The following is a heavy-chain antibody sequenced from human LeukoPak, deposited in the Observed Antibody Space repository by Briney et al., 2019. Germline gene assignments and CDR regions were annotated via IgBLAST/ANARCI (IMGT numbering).Heavy chain of an antibody. CDR1: RFTLSSYE. J-gene: IGHJ3*01. CDR3: ARTAYDSSGA. D-gene: IGHD3-22*01. V-gene: IGHV3-48*03. CDR2: ISSSGSII. Sequence: GGSLRLSCAASRFTLSSYEMNWVRQAPGKGLEWASDISSSGSIIHYADSVKGRFTISRDNAKNSLYLQMNSLRAEDTAVYYCARTAYDSSGAWGQGTMVTVSS.